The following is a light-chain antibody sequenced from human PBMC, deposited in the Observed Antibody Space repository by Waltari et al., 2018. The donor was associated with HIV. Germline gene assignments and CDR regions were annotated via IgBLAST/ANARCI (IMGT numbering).Light chain of an antibody. CDR1: QNISSDS. CDR3: QHYDNSPPIT. Sequence: EIVLTQSPGPLSLSPGERAALSCKASQNISSDSLAWYQQKFGQSPSLLIYNASTRATDIPDRFSVSGSGTDFTLTISRLQPADFAVYFCQHYDNSPPITFGPGT. J-gene: IGKJ3*01. CDR2: NAS. V-gene: IGKV3-20*01.